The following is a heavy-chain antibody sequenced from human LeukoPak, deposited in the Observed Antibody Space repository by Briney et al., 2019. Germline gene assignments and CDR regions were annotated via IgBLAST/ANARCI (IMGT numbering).Heavy chain of an antibody. J-gene: IGHJ4*02. CDR2: INHSGST. CDR3: ARKRRGYSYNFDY. D-gene: IGHD5-18*01. CDR1: GGSFSGYY. V-gene: IGHV4-34*01. Sequence: SETLSLTCAVYGGSFSGYYWSWIRQPPGKGLEWTGEINHSGSTNYNPSLKSRVTISVDTSKNQFSLKLSSVTAADTAVYYCARKRRGYSYNFDYWGQGTLVTVSS.